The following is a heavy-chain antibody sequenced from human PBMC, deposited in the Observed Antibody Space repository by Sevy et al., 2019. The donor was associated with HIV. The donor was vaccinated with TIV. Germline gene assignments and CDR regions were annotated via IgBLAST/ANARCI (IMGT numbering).Heavy chain of an antibody. D-gene: IGHD6-19*01. CDR1: GGTFSSSA. CDR3: ASGLAVSVDF. J-gene: IGHJ4*02. CDR2: IFPIFGTA. V-gene: IGHV1-69*13. Sequence: ASVKVSCKASGGTFSSSAISWVRQAPGQGLEWMGEIFPIFGTAKYAQKFQGRVTISVDESTSTAYMELSSLRSEDTAVYFCASGLAVSVDFWGQGTLVTVSS.